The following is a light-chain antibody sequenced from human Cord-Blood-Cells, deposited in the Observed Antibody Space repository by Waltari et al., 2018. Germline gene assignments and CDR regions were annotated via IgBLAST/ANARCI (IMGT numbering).Light chain of an antibody. CDR3: CSYAGSSTWV. Sequence: QSALTQPASVTGSPGQSITISCTGTSRDVGRYNLASWYQQHPGKAPKLMIYEGSKRLSGVSNRFSGSKSGNTASLTISGLQAEDEADYYCCSYAGSSTWVFGGGTKLTVL. V-gene: IGLV2-23*01. CDR2: EGS. J-gene: IGLJ3*02. CDR1: SRDVGRYNL.